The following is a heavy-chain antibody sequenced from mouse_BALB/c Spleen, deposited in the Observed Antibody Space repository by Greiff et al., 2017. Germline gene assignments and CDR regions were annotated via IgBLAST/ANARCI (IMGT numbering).Heavy chain of an antibody. J-gene: IGHJ3*01. D-gene: IGHD2-1*01. V-gene: IGHV5-17*02. CDR3: ARFYGNYAWFAC. CDR2: ISSGSSTI. Sequence: DVHLVESGGGLVQPGGSRKLSCAASGFTFSSFGMHWVRQAPEKGLEWVAYISSGSSTIYYADTVKGRFTISRDNPKNTLFLQMTSLRSEDTAMYYCARFYGNYAWFACWGQGTLVTVSA. CDR1: GFTFSSFG.